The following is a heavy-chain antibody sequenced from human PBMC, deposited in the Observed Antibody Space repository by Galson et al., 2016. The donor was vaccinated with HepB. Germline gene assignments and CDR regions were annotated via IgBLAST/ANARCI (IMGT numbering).Heavy chain of an antibody. CDR2: IWYDGSKK. V-gene: IGHV3-33*01. J-gene: IGHJ4*02. Sequence: SLRLSCAASGFSFNTYGMHWVRQAPGKGLEWVALIWYDGSKKYYVDSVKGRFTISRNNSQNTLYLQMNSLRAEDTAVYYCARFGTGLGYWGQGTLVTVSS. CDR1: GFSFNTYG. CDR3: ARFGTGLGY. D-gene: IGHD3/OR15-3a*01.